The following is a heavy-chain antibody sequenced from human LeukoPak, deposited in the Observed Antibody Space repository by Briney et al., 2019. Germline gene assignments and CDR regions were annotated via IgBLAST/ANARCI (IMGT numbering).Heavy chain of an antibody. CDR3: VRDNSVEETAWWFDP. CDR2: INPSAFST. Sequence: GASVKVSCTASGYTFTSYYMHWVRQAPGHGLEWMGVINPSAFSTSYAHKFQGRVTMTRDITTSTDHMELSTLRSEDTAAYNSVRDNSVEETAWWFDPWGQGTLVSVSS. J-gene: IGHJ5*02. CDR1: GYTFTSYY. D-gene: IGHD4-23*01. V-gene: IGHV1-46*01.